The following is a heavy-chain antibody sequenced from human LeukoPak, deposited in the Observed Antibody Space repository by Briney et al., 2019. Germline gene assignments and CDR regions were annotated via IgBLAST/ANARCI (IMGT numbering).Heavy chain of an antibody. Sequence: SETLSLTCTVSGASISSGGYYWSWIRQPPGKGLEWIGYVYYSGSAHYNPSLKSRVTISVDTSKNQFSLKLSSVTAADTAVYYCAGGTYYYFDYWGQGTPVTVSS. V-gene: IGHV4-61*08. D-gene: IGHD1-26*01. CDR2: VYYSGSA. CDR3: AGGTYYYFDY. J-gene: IGHJ4*02. CDR1: GASISSGGYY.